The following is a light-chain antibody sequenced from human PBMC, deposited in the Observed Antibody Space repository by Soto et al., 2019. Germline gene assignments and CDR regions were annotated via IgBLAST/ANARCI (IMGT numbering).Light chain of an antibody. J-gene: IGLJ1*01. CDR3: SSYAGTPLV. V-gene: IGLV1-40*01. Sequence: QSVLTQPPSVSGAPGQRVSISCTGSTSNIGAPYDVHWYQHLPGTAPKLMIYDVSARPSGVPDRFSGSKSGNTASLTISGLQAEDEADYYCSSYAGTPLVFGTGTKVTVL. CDR1: TSNIGAPYD. CDR2: DVS.